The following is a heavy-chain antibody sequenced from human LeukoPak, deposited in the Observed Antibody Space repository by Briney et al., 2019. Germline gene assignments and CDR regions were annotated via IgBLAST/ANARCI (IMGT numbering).Heavy chain of an antibody. CDR3: ASVDWLPLLASEVDY. CDR1: GFTFSSYS. CDR2: ISSSSSTI. V-gene: IGHV3-48*04. D-gene: IGHD3-9*01. Sequence: PGGSPRLSCAASGFTFSSYSMNWVRQAPGKGLEWVSYISSSSSTIYYADSVKGRFTISRDNAKNSLYLQMNSLRAEDTAVYYCASVDWLPLLASEVDYWGQGTLVTVSS. J-gene: IGHJ4*02.